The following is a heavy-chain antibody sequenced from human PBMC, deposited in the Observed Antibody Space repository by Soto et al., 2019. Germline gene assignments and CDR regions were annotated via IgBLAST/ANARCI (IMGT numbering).Heavy chain of an antibody. CDR2: INPGNGNT. V-gene: IGHV1-3*01. CDR1: GYIFANYA. J-gene: IGHJ5*02. Sequence: ASVKVSCKASGYIFANYAMQWVRQAPGQGLEGMGYINPGNGNTKYSQKFQGRLTISRDTYANTVYMDLSSLTSKDTDIYYCARVVKNFSRSGDTWFDPWGQGNQVTVSS. D-gene: IGHD3-10*01. CDR3: ARVVKNFSRSGDTWFDP.